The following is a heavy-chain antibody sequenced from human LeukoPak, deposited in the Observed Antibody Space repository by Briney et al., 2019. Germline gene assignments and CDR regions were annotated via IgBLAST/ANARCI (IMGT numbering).Heavy chain of an antibody. Sequence: GGSLRLSCAASGFTFSNAWMSWVRQAPGKGLEWVGRIKSKTDGGTTDYAAPVKGRFTISRDDSKNTLYLQMNSLKTEDTAVYYCTTEGYYDILTGYYQDAFDIWGQGTMVTVSS. V-gene: IGHV3-15*01. CDR1: GFTFSNAW. CDR2: IKSKTDGGTT. J-gene: IGHJ3*02. D-gene: IGHD3-9*01. CDR3: TTEGYYDILTGYYQDAFDI.